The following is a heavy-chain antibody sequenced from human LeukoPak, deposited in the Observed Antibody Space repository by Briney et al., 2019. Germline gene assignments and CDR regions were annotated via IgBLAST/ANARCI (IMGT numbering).Heavy chain of an antibody. D-gene: IGHD3-10*01. J-gene: IGHJ4*02. Sequence: TSETLSLTCIVSGGSISRSGNYWAWIRQPPGQGLEWIGNVYYSGSTYYSPSLKSRLTISVDTSKNQFSLKMNSVTAADTAVYYCARLSMVRGVYGYYFDYWGQGTLVTVSS. CDR2: VYYSGST. V-gene: IGHV4-39*01. CDR1: GGSISRSGNY. CDR3: ARLSMVRGVYGYYFDY.